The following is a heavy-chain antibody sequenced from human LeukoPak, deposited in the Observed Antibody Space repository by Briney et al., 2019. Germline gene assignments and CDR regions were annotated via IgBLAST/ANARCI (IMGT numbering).Heavy chain of an antibody. CDR1: GFSFDDYA. CDR3: AKVVSGYSSSWYSH. J-gene: IGHJ4*02. CDR2: ISWDGGIT. Sequence: GGSLRLSCAASGFSFDDYAMHWVRQAPGKGLEWVSLISWDGGITNYTDSVKGRFTISRDNSKNSLYLQMNSLRAEDTALYYCAKVVSGYSSSWYSHWGQGTLVTVSS. D-gene: IGHD6-13*01. V-gene: IGHV3-43D*03.